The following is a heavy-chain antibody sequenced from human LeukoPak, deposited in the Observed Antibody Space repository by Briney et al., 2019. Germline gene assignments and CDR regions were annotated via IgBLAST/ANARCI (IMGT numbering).Heavy chain of an antibody. J-gene: IGHJ6*03. D-gene: IGHD3-22*01. CDR3: ERGRSQVKGDYYYYYMDV. Sequence: ASVKVSCKASGYTFTSYDINWVRQATGQGLEWMGWMNSNSGNTGYAQKFQGRVTMTRNTSISTAYMELSSLRSEDTAVYYCERGRSQVKGDYYYYYMDVWGKGTTVTVSS. V-gene: IGHV1-8*01. CDR1: GYTFTSYD. CDR2: MNSNSGNT.